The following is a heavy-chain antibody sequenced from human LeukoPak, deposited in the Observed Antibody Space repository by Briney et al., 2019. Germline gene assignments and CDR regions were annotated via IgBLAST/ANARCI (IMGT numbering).Heavy chain of an antibody. CDR1: GYTFTGYY. J-gene: IGHJ5*02. V-gene: IGHV1-2*02. CDR2: INPNSGGT. CDR3: ARKVRYYYGSGSLNWFDP. D-gene: IGHD3-10*01. Sequence: GASVKVSCKASGYTFTGYYMHWVRRAPGQGLEWMGWINPNSGGTNYAQKFQGRVTMTRDTSISTAYMELSRLRSDDTAVYYCARKVRYYYGSGSLNWFDPWGQGTLVTVSS.